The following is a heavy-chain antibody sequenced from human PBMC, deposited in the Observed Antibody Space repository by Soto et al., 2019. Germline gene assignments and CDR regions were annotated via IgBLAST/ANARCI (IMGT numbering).Heavy chain of an antibody. V-gene: IGHV1-3*01. Sequence: ASVKGSSKASGYTFTTFAMHWVRQAPGQRPEWLGWINAGSGYTKYSQNFQDRVTISSDTSASTAYMELSSLRSGDTAIYYCARDRVSLAMFGVPVGVFKNWGQGTLVTVSS. D-gene: IGHD3-3*01. CDR3: ARDRVSLAMFGVPVGVFKN. J-gene: IGHJ4*02. CDR1: GYTFTTFA. CDR2: INAGSGYT.